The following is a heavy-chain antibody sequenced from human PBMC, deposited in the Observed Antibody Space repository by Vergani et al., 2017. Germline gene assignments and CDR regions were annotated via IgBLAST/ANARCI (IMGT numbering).Heavy chain of an antibody. D-gene: IGHD3-3*01. V-gene: IGHV3-74*01. J-gene: IGHJ6*02. Sequence: EVQLVESGGGLVQPGGSLRLSCAASGFTFSSYCMHWVRQAPGQGLVWVSRINSDGSSTSYADSVKGRFTISRDNAKNTLYLQMNSLRAEDTAVYYCARDLLPNYDFWSGYSHAYYYYYGMDVWGQGTTVTVSS. CDR3: ARDLLPNYDFWSGYSHAYYYYYGMDV. CDR2: INSDGSST. CDR1: GFTFSSYC.